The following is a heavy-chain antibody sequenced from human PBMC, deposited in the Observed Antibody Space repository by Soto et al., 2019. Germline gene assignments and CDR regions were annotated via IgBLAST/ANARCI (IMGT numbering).Heavy chain of an antibody. D-gene: IGHD3-22*01. CDR2: INPSGGST. CDR1: GYTFTSYY. CDR3: AWVVSSSGYHDAFDI. Sequence: RASVKVSCTASGYTFTSYYMHWVRQAPGQGLEWMGIINPSGGSTSYAQKFQGRVTMTRDTSTSTVYMELSSLRSEDTAVYYCAWVVSSSGYHDAFDIWGQGTMVTVSS. V-gene: IGHV1-46*01. J-gene: IGHJ3*02.